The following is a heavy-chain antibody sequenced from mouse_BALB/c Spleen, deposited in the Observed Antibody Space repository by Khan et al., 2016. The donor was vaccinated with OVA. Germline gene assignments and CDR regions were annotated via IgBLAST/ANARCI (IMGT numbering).Heavy chain of an antibody. CDR1: GFSLTDYA. CDR2: IWGGGSK. Sequence: VQLVESGPGLVAPSQSLSITCTVSGFSLTDYAVSWIRQPPGKGLEWLGVIWGGGSKYYNSALKSRLSISKDNSKSQVFLKMNSLQTDDTAMYYCAKDPPYYAMDYWGHGTSVTVSS. J-gene: IGHJ4*01. CDR3: AKDPPYYAMDY. V-gene: IGHV2-6-5*01.